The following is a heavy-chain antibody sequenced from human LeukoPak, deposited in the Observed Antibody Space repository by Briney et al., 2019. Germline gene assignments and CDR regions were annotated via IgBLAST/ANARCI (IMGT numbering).Heavy chain of an antibody. CDR1: GASVSGSPYY. CDR2: IYSSGST. Sequence: PSKTLSLTCTVSGASVSGSPYYWGWIRQLPGKGLEWIGSIYSSGSTYYNASLQSRVTISIETSKNQISLRLNSVTAADTAIYYCAKSGGYGLIDYWGQGTLVTVSS. D-gene: IGHD1-26*01. CDR3: AKSGGYGLIDY. V-gene: IGHV4-39*01. J-gene: IGHJ4*02.